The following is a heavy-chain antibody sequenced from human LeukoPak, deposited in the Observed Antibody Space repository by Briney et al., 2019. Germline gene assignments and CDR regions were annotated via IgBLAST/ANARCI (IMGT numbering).Heavy chain of an antibody. CDR2: ISSSSSYI. CDR1: GFTFSSYW. D-gene: IGHD3-22*01. Sequence: PGGSLRLSCAASGFTFSSYWMNWVRQAPGKGLEWVSSISSSSSYIYYADSVKGRFTISRDNAKNSLYLQMNSLRAEDTAVYYCARDPYDYYYDSSGYYPYYFDYWGQGTLVTVSS. J-gene: IGHJ4*02. V-gene: IGHV3-21*01. CDR3: ARDPYDYYYDSSGYYPYYFDY.